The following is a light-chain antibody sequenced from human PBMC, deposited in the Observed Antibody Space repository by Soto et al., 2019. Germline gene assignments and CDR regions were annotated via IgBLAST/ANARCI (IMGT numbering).Light chain of an antibody. CDR1: QGISSY. J-gene: IGKJ4*01. CDR2: AAS. CDR3: QQYYSYPPT. Sequence: AIRMTQSPSSFSASTGDRVTITCRASQGISSYLAWYQQKPGKAPKLLIYAASTLHSGVPSRFSGSGSGTEFTLTISCLQSEDFATYYCQQYYSYPPTFGGGTKVEIK. V-gene: IGKV1-8*01.